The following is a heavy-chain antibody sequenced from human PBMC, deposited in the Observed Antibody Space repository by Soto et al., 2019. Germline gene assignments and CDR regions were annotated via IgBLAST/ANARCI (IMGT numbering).Heavy chain of an antibody. J-gene: IGHJ3*01. D-gene: IGHD1-20*01. CDR1: GFTFSDYW. CDR2: IEGNALTT. Sequence: GGSLRLSCVASGFTFSDYWIHWVRQGPGKGLVWVARIEGNALTTRYADSVKGRFTISRNNARNTVYLEMNGLTVEDTAMYYCARNITVEGGGFDLWGQGTMVTV. CDR3: ARNITVEGGGFDL. V-gene: IGHV3-74*01.